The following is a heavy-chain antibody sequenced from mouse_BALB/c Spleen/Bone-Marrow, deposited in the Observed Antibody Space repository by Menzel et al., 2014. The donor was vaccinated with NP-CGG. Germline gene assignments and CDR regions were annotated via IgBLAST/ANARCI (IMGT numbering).Heavy chain of an antibody. Sequence: VKVVESGPGLVAPSQSLSITCTVSGFSLTNYGVHWVRQPPGKGLEWLGVIWAGGSTSYNSALMSRLSISKDNSKNQVFLKMNSLQTDDTAMYYCARRGDGYYLDYWGQGTTLTVSS. D-gene: IGHD2-3*01. V-gene: IGHV2-9*02. J-gene: IGHJ2*01. CDR1: GFSLTNYG. CDR3: ARRGDGYYLDY. CDR2: IWAGGST.